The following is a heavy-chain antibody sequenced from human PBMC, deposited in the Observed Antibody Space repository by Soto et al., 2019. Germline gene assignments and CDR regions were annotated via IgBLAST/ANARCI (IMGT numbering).Heavy chain of an antibody. Sequence: GGSLRLSCSASGFTFSSYWMSWVRQAPGKGLEWVANIKQDGSEKYYVDSVKGRFTISRDNAKNSLYLQMNSLRAEDTAVYYCARDPNIVATMGSIYYYYGMDVWGQGTTVTVSS. D-gene: IGHD5-12*01. CDR2: IKQDGSEK. J-gene: IGHJ6*02. V-gene: IGHV3-7*01. CDR1: GFTFSSYW. CDR3: ARDPNIVATMGSIYYYYGMDV.